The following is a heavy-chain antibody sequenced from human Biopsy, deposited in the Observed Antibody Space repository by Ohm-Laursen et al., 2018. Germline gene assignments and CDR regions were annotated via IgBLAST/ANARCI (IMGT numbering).Heavy chain of an antibody. V-gene: IGHV4-4*07. Sequence: GTLSLTCSVSGGSVDDYFWNWIRQPAGKGLEWIGRIYSTGRSSAYHPSFQSRVTMSLDTSNKQFSLKLTSVTAADTAVYYCARTPGVAVVGRFFDLWGRGTLVTVSS. D-gene: IGHD6-19*01. CDR1: GGSVDDYF. CDR2: IYSTGRSS. J-gene: IGHJ2*01. CDR3: ARTPGVAVVGRFFDL.